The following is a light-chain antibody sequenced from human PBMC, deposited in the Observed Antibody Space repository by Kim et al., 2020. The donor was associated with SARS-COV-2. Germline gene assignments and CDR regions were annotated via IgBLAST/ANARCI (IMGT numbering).Light chain of an antibody. V-gene: IGKV1-33*01. J-gene: IGKJ4*01. CDR1: QDIANS. CDR2: ESF. CDR3: QQSHDLPLT. Sequence: DIQMAQSPSSLSASVGDSVTITCRASQDIANSLNWYRHRPGRAPEVLISESFNLATGVPSRFRGSGFGTLFILTIAHLQPEDIATFYCQQSHDLPLTFRGGTQVDIK.